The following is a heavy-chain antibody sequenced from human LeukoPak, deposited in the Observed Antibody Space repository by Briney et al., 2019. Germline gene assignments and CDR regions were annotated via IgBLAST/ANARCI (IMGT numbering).Heavy chain of an antibody. CDR1: GFTFSSYG. CDR3: ARAFEGAAHYYYYMDV. CDR2: ISYDGSNK. D-gene: IGHD1-26*01. J-gene: IGHJ6*03. V-gene: IGHV3-30*03. Sequence: PGGSLRLSCAASGFTFSSYGMHWVRQAPGKGLEWVAVISYDGSNKYYADSVKGRFTISRDNAKNSLYLQMNSLRAEDTAVYYCARAFEGAAHYYYYMDVWGKGTTVTISS.